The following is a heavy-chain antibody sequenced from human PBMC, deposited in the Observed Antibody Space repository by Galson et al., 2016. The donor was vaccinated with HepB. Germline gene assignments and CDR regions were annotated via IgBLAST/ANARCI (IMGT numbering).Heavy chain of an antibody. D-gene: IGHD1-14*01. Sequence: SLRLSCAASGFTFNCYMSWVRQAPGKGLEWISYISTTSSYALYADSVKGRFTISTDNARNSLYLQMNSLRADDTAVYYCARNTPSPGNGAYFDYWGRGALVTVSS. CDR3: ARNTPSPGNGAYFDY. CDR1: GFTFNCY. J-gene: IGHJ4*02. CDR2: ISTTSSYA. V-gene: IGHV3-11*03.